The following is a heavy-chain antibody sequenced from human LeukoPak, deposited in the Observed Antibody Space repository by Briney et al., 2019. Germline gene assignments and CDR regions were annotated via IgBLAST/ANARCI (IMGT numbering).Heavy chain of an antibody. J-gene: IGHJ4*02. Sequence: GASAKVFCKASGSTFTSYDINWVRQATGQGLEWMGWMNPNSGNTGYAQKFQGRVTMTRNTSISTAYMELSSLRSEDTAVYYCARGQAYSSSSLDYWGQGTLVTVSS. D-gene: IGHD6-6*01. CDR1: GSTFTSYD. CDR3: ARGQAYSSSSLDY. CDR2: MNPNSGNT. V-gene: IGHV1-8*01.